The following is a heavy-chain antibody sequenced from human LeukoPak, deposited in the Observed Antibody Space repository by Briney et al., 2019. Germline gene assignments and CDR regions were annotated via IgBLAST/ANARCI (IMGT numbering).Heavy chain of an antibody. CDR2: INHSGST. J-gene: IGHJ5*02. CDR1: GGSFSGYY. D-gene: IGHD3-22*01. V-gene: IGHV4-34*01. CDR3: ARGGDYYDSSGSNWFDP. Sequence: SETLSLTCAVYGGSFSGYYWSWIRQPPRKGLEWIGEINHSGSTNYNPSLKSRVTISVDTSKNQFSLKLSSVTAADTAVYYCARGGDYYDSSGSNWFDPWGQGTLVTVSS.